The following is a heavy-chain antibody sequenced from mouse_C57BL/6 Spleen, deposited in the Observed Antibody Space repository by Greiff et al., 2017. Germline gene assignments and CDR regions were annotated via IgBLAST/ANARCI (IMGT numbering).Heavy chain of an antibody. J-gene: IGHJ3*01. CDR3: ASYLGFAY. CDR2: INPNNGGT. Sequence: VQLQQSGPELVKPGASVKMSCTASGYTFTDYYMHWVKQSPGQSLEWIGYINPNNGGTSYNQKFKGKATLTVNKSSSTAYMELRSLTSEDSAVYYCASYLGFAYWGQGTLVTVSA. D-gene: IGHD4-1*01. V-gene: IGHV1-22*01. CDR1: GYTFTDYY.